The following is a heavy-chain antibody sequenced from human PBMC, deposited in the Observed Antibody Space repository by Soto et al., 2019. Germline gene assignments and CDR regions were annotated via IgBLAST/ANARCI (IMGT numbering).Heavy chain of an antibody. D-gene: IGHD6-13*01. CDR2: IIPIFGAA. CDR3: ARDPHSSWYSGWFDP. CDR1: GGTFSSYA. V-gene: IGHV1-69*13. Sequence: GASVKVSCKASGGTFSSYAISWVRQAPGQGLEWMGGIIPIFGAANYAQKFQGRVTITADESTSTAYMELSSLRSEDTAVYYCARDPHSSWYSGWFDPWGQGTLVTVSS. J-gene: IGHJ5*02.